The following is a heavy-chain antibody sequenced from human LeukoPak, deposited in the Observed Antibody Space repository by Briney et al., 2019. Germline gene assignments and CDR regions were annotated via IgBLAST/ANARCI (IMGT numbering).Heavy chain of an antibody. V-gene: IGHV3-30*03. CDR1: GFTFSSYG. D-gene: IGHD1-26*01. J-gene: IGHJ4*02. CDR3: ARDGGPSGSYYRIPWWYSDY. CDR2: ISYDGSNK. Sequence: PGGSLRLSCAASGFTFSSYGMHWVRQAPGKGLEWVAVISYDGSNKYYADSVKGRFTISRDNSKNTLYLQMNSLRAEDTAVYYCARDGGPSGSYYRIPWWYSDYWGQGTLVTVSS.